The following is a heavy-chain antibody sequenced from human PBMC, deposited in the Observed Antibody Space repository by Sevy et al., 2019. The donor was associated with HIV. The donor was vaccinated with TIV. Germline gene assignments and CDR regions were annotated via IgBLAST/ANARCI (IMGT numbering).Heavy chain of an antibody. J-gene: IGHJ4*02. CDR1: GFTFTDYA. CDR3: TRWKAAQSVFDY. V-gene: IGHV3-49*04. Sequence: GGSLRLSCTASGFTFTDYAMNWVRQSPGKGLEWVAFFKRKADGGTLDHAASVKGRFTISRDDSKNIAYLQMNDLKTEDTGVYYCTRWKAAQSVFDYWGQGALVTVSS. CDR2: FKRKADGGTL. D-gene: IGHD6-13*01.